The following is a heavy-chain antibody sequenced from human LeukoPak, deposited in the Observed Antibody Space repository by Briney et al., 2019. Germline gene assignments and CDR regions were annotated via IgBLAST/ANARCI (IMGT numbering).Heavy chain of an antibody. CDR3: AREPLWPLQYMDV. V-gene: IGHV1-18*01. CDR1: GYTFTSYG. J-gene: IGHJ6*03. CDR2: ISAYNGET. Sequence: ALVKVSCKASGYTFTSYGISWVRQAPGQGLEWMGWISAYNGETNYAQNLQGRVTVTTDTSTTTAYMELRSLTSDDTAVYYCAREPLWPLQYMDVWGRGTTVTVSS.